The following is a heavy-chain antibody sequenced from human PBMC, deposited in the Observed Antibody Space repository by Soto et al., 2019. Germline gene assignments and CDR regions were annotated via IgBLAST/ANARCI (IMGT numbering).Heavy chain of an antibody. V-gene: IGHV4-39*01. CDR3: APLTVSLSGPYGIHV. Sequence: PSETLCLTCSVSGYSVSSSDYYWAWIRQPPGKGLEWIGSMFYSGLTYYNPSLKSQVTLSVDTSKNHFSVRLNSVTAADTAVYYCAPLTVSLSGPYGIHVWGQGTTVT. CDR2: MFYSGLT. J-gene: IGHJ6*02. CDR1: GYSVSSSDYY. D-gene: IGHD2-15*01.